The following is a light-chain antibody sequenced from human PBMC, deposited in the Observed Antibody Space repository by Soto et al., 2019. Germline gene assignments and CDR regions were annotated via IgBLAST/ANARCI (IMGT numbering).Light chain of an antibody. V-gene: IGKV3-11*01. CDR1: QSVSSN. J-gene: IGKJ2*02. Sequence: EIVMTQSPATLSVSPGERATLSCRASQSVSSNLAWYQQKVGQAPRLLIYDAYTRASGVGARFTGSGSATDFSLTITSLEPEDFAVYYGQQRGKWPSTIGPGTKVDIK. CDR2: DAY. CDR3: QQRGKWPST.